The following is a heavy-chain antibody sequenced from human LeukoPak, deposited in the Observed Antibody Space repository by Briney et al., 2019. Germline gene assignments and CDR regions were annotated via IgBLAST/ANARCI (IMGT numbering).Heavy chain of an antibody. CDR2: INPNSGGT. Sequence: GASVKVSCKASGYTFTGYYMHWVRQAPGQGLEWMGWINPNSGGTNYAQKFQGRVTMTRDTSISTAYMQLSRLRSDDTAVYHCARVPRRGAISAPRPAVSYYFDYWGQGTLVTVSS. CDR3: ARVPRRGAISAPRPAVSYYFDY. D-gene: IGHD3-16*02. J-gene: IGHJ4*02. V-gene: IGHV1-2*02. CDR1: GYTFTGYY.